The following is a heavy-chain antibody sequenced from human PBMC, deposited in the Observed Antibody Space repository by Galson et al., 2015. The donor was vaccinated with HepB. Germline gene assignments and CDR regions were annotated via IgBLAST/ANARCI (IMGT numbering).Heavy chain of an antibody. CDR2: ISSSSSYI. CDR1: GFTFSRYS. V-gene: IGHV3-21*01. D-gene: IGHD2-15*01. Sequence: SLRLSCAASGFTFSRYSMNWVRQAPGKGLEWVSSISSSSSYIYYADSVKGRFTISRDNAKNSLYLQMNSLRAEDTAVYYCARDLVVVAATPWRGGGWGQGTLVTVSS. CDR3: ARDLVVVAATPWRGGG. J-gene: IGHJ4*02.